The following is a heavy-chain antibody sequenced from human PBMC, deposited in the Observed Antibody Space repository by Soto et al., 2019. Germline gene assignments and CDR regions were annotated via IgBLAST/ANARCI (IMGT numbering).Heavy chain of an antibody. V-gene: IGHV3-7*03. J-gene: IGHJ4*02. CDR1: GFTFSSYW. D-gene: IGHD3-22*01. CDR2: IKQDESEQ. Sequence: PGGSLRLSCATSGFTFSSYWMSWVRQPPGKGLEWVATIKQDESEQYYVDSVKGRFTVSRDNAKNSLYLQMNTLRAEDTAVYYCARGDYFDRRFDYWGQGAMVTVYS. CDR3: ARGDYFDRRFDY.